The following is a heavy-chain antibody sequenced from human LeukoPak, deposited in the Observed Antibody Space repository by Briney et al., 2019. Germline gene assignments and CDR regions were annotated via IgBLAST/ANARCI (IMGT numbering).Heavy chain of an antibody. V-gene: IGHV3-23*01. J-gene: IGHJ4*02. D-gene: IGHD3-10*01. CDR3: AKEAGYYGSAYYDY. CDR2: ISGSGGST. Sequence: GGSLRLSCAASGFTFGTYGMSWVRQAPGKGLEWVSTISGSGGSTYYADSVKGRFTIFRDNSKTTLFLQMNSLRVEDTAVYYCAKEAGYYGSAYYDYWGQGTLVTVSS. CDR1: GFTFGTYG.